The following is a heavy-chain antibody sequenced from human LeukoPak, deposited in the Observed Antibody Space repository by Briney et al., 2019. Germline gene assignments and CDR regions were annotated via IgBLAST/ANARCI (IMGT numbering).Heavy chain of an antibody. CDR1: GGSISSYY. D-gene: IGHD6-19*01. J-gene: IGHJ5*02. CDR3: AREYSSGWYGSVGPFDP. Sequence: SETLSLTCTVSGGSISSYYWSWIRQPAGKGLEWIGRIYTSGSTNYNPSLKSRVTMSVDTFKNQFSLKLSSVTAADTAVYYCAREYSSGWYGSVGPFDPWGQGTLVTVSS. V-gene: IGHV4-4*07. CDR2: IYTSGST.